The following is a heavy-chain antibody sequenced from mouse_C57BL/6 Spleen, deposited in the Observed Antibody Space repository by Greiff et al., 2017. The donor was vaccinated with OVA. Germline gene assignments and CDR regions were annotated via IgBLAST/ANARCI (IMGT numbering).Heavy chain of an antibody. CDR3: ARPPAAQASWFAY. CDR1: GFTFSSYT. Sequence: EVKLVESGGGLVKPGGSLKLSCAASGFTFSSYTMSWVRQTPEKRLEWVATISGGGGNTYYPDSVKGRFTISRDNAKNTLYLQMSSLRSEDTALYYCARPPAAQASWFAYWGQGTLVTVSA. J-gene: IGHJ3*01. V-gene: IGHV5-9*01. D-gene: IGHD3-2*02. CDR2: ISGGGGNT.